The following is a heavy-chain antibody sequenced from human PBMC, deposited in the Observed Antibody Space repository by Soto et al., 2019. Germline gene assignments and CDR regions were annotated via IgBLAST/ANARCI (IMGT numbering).Heavy chain of an antibody. D-gene: IGHD3-22*01. Sequence: ASVKVSCKASGGTFSSYAISWVRQAPGQGLEWMGGIIPIFGTANYAQKFQGRVTITADESTSTAYMELSSLRSEDTAVYYCASSPSSSGWPPDAFDIWGQGTMVTVSS. J-gene: IGHJ3*02. V-gene: IGHV1-69*13. CDR2: IIPIFGTA. CDR1: GGTFSSYA. CDR3: ASSPSSSGWPPDAFDI.